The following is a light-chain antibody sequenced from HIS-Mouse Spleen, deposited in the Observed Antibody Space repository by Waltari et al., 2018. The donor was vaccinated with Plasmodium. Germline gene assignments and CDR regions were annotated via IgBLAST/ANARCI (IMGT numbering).Light chain of an antibody. CDR2: KDS. CDR1: VLAQKS. CDR3: YSAADNNRV. J-gene: IGLJ3*02. Sequence: SYELTQPSSVSVSPGQTARITFSGDVLAQKSSRWCQQKPGQAPVLVIYKDSERPSGIPERFSGSSSGTTVTLTISGAQVEDEADYYCYSAADNNRVFGGGTKLTVL. V-gene: IGLV3-27*01.